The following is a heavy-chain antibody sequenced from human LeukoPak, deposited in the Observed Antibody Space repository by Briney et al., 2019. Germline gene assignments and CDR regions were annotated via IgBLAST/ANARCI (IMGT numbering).Heavy chain of an antibody. CDR2: ISYDGSNK. Sequence: PGRSLRLSCAASGFTFSSYAMHWVRQAPGKGLEWVAVISYDGSNKYYADSVKGRFTISRDNSKNTLYLQMNSLGAEDTAVYYCARDPSSSWYFNYWGQGTLVTVSS. D-gene: IGHD6-13*01. CDR1: GFTFSSYA. J-gene: IGHJ4*02. V-gene: IGHV3-30-3*01. CDR3: ARDPSSSWYFNY.